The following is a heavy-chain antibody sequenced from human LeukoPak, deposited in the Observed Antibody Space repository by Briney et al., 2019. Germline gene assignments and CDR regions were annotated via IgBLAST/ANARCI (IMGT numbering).Heavy chain of an antibody. V-gene: IGHV3-30*02. J-gene: IGHJ3*02. CDR2: IRYDGSNK. Sequence: GGSLRLSCAASGFTFSSYGMHWVRQAPGKGLEWVAFIRYDGSNKYYADSVKGRFTISRDNSKNTLYLQMNSLRAEDTAVYYCAGWFGELLYAFDIWGQGTMVTVSS. CDR1: GFTFSSYG. CDR3: AGWFGELLYAFDI. D-gene: IGHD3-10*01.